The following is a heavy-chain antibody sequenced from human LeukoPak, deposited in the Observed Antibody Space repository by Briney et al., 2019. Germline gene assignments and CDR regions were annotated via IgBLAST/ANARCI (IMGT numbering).Heavy chain of an antibody. CDR1: GYSISSGYY. CDR3: ARLKKLAAAIDY. J-gene: IGHJ4*02. CDR2: IDHSGST. D-gene: IGHD6-13*01. V-gene: IGHV4-38-2*02. Sequence: PSETLSLTCTVSGYSISSGYYWGWIRQPPGKGLEWTGSIDHSGSTYYNPSLKSRITISVDTSKNQFSLKLSSVTAADTAVYYCARLKKLAAAIDYWGQGTLVTVSS.